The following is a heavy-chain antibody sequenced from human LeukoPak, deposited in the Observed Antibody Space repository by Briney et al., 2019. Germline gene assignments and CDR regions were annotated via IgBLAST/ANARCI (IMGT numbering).Heavy chain of an antibody. Sequence: PSQTLSLTCTVSGGSISSSSYYWGLIRQPPGKGLEWIGSIYYSGSTYYNPSLKSRVTISVDTSKNQFSLKLSSVTAADTAVYYCARHMLGGYSSSWYNYDAEYFQHWGQGTLVTVSS. D-gene: IGHD6-13*01. CDR2: IYYSGST. CDR3: ARHMLGGYSSSWYNYDAEYFQH. J-gene: IGHJ1*01. V-gene: IGHV4-39*01. CDR1: GGSISSSSYY.